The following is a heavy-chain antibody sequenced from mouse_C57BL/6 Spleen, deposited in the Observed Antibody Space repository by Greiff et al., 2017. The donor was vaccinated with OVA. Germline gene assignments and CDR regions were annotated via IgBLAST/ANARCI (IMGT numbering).Heavy chain of an antibody. Sequence: EVKLMESGPGLVKPSQSLSLTCSVAGYSITSGYYWNWIRQFPGNKLEWMGYISYDGSNNYNPSLKNRISITRDTSKNQFFLKLNSVTTEDTATYYCARYDDPEKGYFDYWGQGTTLTVSS. CDR2: ISYDGSN. J-gene: IGHJ2*01. CDR1: GYSITSGYY. CDR3: ARYDDPEKGYFDY. D-gene: IGHD2-4*01. V-gene: IGHV3-6*01.